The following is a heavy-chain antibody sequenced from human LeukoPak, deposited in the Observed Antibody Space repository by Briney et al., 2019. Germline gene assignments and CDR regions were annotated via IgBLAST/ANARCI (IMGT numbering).Heavy chain of an antibody. Sequence: SETLSLTCTVSGGSISSGDYYWSWIRQPPGKGLEWIGYIYYSGSTYYNPSLKSRVTISVDTSKSQFSLKLSSVTAADTAVYYCARYITMVRGVRSYYYYGMDVWGQGTTVTVSS. V-gene: IGHV4-30-4*01. CDR3: ARYITMVRGVRSYYYYGMDV. D-gene: IGHD3-10*01. CDR2: IYYSGST. J-gene: IGHJ6*02. CDR1: GGSISSGDYY.